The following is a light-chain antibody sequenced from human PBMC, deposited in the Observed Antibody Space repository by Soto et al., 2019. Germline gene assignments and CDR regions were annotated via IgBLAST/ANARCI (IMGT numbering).Light chain of an antibody. CDR3: QQYNNWPWT. V-gene: IGKV3-15*01. CDR2: GAS. CDR1: QSISDT. J-gene: IGKJ1*01. Sequence: IVMTQSPVTLSVSPGGRATLSFRASQSISDTLAWYQQKPGQAPRLLIHGASTRATGFPARFSGSGSGTDFTLTISSLQSEDFAVYYCQQYNNWPWTFGQGTKVDIK.